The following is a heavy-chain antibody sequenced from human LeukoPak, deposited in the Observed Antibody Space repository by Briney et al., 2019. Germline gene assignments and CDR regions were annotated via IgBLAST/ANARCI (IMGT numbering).Heavy chain of an antibody. CDR1: GDTFKTYY. J-gene: IGHJ6*02. V-gene: IGHV4-59*01. Sequence: PSETLSLTCTISGDTFKTYYWSWIRQPPGKGLEWIGYVYWATISVDPSENQFSLKLNSVTAADTALYYCARAGHYGEYGLDVWGQGTTVTVSS. D-gene: IGHD4-17*01. CDR3: ARAGHYGEYGLDV. CDR2: VY.